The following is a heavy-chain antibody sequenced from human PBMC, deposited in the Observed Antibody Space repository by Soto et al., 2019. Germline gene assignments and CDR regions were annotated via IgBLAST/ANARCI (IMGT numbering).Heavy chain of an antibody. D-gene: IGHD2-21*02. V-gene: IGHV1-69*13. J-gene: IGHJ5*02. CDR2: IIPIFGTA. Sequence: SVKVSCKASGGTFSSYAISWVRQAPGQGLEWMGGIIPIFGTANYAQKFQGRVTITADESTSTAYTELSSLRSEDTALYYCARDSLGVTKGPWFDPWGQGTLVTVSS. CDR3: ARDSLGVTKGPWFDP. CDR1: GGTFSSYA.